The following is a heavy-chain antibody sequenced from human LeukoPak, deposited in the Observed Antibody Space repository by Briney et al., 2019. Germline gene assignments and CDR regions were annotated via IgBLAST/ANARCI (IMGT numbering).Heavy chain of an antibody. CDR1: GGSFSGYY. D-gene: IGHD2-8*01. CDR2: INHSGNT. CDR3: AKANGRGSNSREGFDI. Sequence: SETLSLTCAVYGGSFSGYYWSWIRQPPGKGLEWIGEINHSGNTYYNPSLKSRVTISVDTSKTQFSLNLSSVTAADTAVYYCAKANGRGSNSREGFDIWGQGTVVTVSS. J-gene: IGHJ3*02. V-gene: IGHV4-34*09.